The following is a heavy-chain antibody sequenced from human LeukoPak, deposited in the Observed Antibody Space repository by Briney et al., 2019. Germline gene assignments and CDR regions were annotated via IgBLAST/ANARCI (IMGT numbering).Heavy chain of an antibody. CDR2: IYYSGST. V-gene: IGHV4-59*01. Sequence: SETLSPTCTVSGGSISSYYWSWIRQPPGKGLEWIGYIYYSGSTNYNPSLKSRVTISVDTSKNQFSLKLSSVTAADTAVYYCARTATGYYSRYFDYWGQGTLVTVSS. J-gene: IGHJ4*02. D-gene: IGHD3-9*01. CDR3: ARTATGYYSRYFDY. CDR1: GGSISSYY.